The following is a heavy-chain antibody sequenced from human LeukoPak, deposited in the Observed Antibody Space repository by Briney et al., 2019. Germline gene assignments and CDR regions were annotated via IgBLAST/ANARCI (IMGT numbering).Heavy chain of an antibody. CDR1: GYSISSGYY. V-gene: IGHV4-38-2*02. D-gene: IGHD4-11*01. CDR3: ARDGGVTTVDDY. J-gene: IGHJ4*02. Sequence: KPSETLSLTCTVSGYSISSGYYWGWVRQPPRKGPEWIGSIYHSGSTYYNPSLKSRVTISVDTSKNQFSLKLSSVTAADTAVYYCARDGGVTTVDDYWGQGTLVTVSS. CDR2: IYHSGST.